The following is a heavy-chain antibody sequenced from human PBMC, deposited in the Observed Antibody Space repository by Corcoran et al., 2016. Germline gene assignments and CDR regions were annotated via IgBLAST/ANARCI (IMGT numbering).Heavy chain of an antibody. CDR3: ARETSAPGDNCCSWFDP. CDR2: TYHTGSA. Sequence: QVQLQESGPGLVKPSGTLSLTCLVSGGSISSNNWWSWVRQSPGKGLEWIGETYHTGSANYNPSLKSRAIISLDKSRNQFSLILYSVTAADTAVYYCARETSAPGDNCCSWFDPWGQGTLVTVSS. J-gene: IGHJ5*02. V-gene: IGHV4-4*02. D-gene: IGHD2-15*01. CDR1: GGSISSNNW.